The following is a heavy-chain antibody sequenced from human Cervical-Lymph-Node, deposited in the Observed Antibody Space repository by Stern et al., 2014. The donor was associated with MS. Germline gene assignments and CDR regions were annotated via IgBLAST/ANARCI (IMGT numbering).Heavy chain of an antibody. V-gene: IGHV3-23*04. CDR1: GFTFSTYA. Sequence: EVQPVESGGGLVQPGGSLRLSCTGSGFTFSTYAMSWVRQAPGKGLEWVSTISGSGSSTYYIDSVKGRFTISRDNSRNTLYLQMSSLRAEDTAVYYCARGSGVYWGQGTLVTVSS. D-gene: IGHD7-27*01. J-gene: IGHJ4*02. CDR2: ISGSGSST. CDR3: ARGSGVY.